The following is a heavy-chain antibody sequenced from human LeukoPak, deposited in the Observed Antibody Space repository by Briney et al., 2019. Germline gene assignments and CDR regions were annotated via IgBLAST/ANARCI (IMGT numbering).Heavy chain of an antibody. CDR2: ISSSGSTI. CDR3: AKAGAERELDY. D-gene: IGHD2-8*02. CDR1: GFTFSDYY. Sequence: PGGSLRLSCAASGFTFSDYYMSWIRQAPGKGLEWVSYISSSGSTIYYADSVKGRFTISRDNAKNSLYLQMNSLRVEDTAWYSCAKAGAERELDYWGQGTLVTVSS. J-gene: IGHJ4*02. V-gene: IGHV3-11*01.